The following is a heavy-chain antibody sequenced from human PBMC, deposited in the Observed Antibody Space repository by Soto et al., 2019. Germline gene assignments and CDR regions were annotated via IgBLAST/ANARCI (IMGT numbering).Heavy chain of an antibody. Sequence: QVQLVESGGGVVQPGRSLRLSCAASGFSFNNYGMHWVRQAPGKGLEWVAVLSYDGSNKKYADSVKGRFTIYRDNSKNTLYLRMRSLRVEDTAVYYCSKDHGIVVVVGAKGSPDFDPWGQGTLVTVSS. CDR2: LSYDGSNK. V-gene: IGHV3-30*18. D-gene: IGHD2-15*01. J-gene: IGHJ5*02. CDR3: SKDHGIVVVVGAKGSPDFDP. CDR1: GFSFNNYG.